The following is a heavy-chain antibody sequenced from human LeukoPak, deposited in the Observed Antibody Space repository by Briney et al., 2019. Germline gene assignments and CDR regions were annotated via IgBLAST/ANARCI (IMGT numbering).Heavy chain of an antibody. J-gene: IGHJ4*02. V-gene: IGHV3-30*02. CDR2: IRLDGGIK. Sequence: GGSLRISCAASGFTFSRYAMHWVRQAPGKGLEWVAFIRLDGGIKGYGDSVKGRFTISRDNSENTLYLQMNTLRSEDTAVYYCAKTGAAYYLDNWGQGTLVTVSS. CDR3: AKTGAAYYLDN. CDR1: GFTFSRYA. D-gene: IGHD7-27*01.